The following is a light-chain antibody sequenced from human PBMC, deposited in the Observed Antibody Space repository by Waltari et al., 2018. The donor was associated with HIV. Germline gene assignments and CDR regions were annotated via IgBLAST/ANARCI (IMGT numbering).Light chain of an antibody. J-gene: IGLJ2*01. CDR1: KLGNKY. V-gene: IGLV3-1*01. CDR2: QDN. CDR3: QAWDSSTDVV. Sequence: SYELTQPPSVSVSPGQTASITCSGDKLGNKYACWYQQKPGQSPVLVIYQDNQRPSGIPERFSCSNSGNTATLTVIGTQAMDEADYYCQAWDSSTDVVFGGGTKLTVL.